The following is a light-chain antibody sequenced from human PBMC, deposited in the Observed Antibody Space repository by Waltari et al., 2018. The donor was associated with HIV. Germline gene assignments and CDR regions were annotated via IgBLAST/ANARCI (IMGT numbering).Light chain of an antibody. CDR3: FSYVSNVR. Sequence: QSALTQPASVSGSPGQSITISCTRTSSDVATYKLVSWYQQHPGKAPKLMIYEVSKRPSGVSDRFSGSKSDDTASLTISGLQAEDEADYCCFSYVSNVRLGGGTKLTVL. J-gene: IGLJ2*01. V-gene: IGLV2-23*02. CDR2: EVS. CDR1: SSDVATYKL.